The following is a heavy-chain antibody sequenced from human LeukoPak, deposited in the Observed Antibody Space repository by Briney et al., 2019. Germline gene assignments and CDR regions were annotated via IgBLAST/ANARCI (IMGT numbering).Heavy chain of an antibody. CDR1: GFTFSSYW. J-gene: IGHJ3*02. V-gene: IGHV3-9*01. CDR3: AKGRVGWFGELRDDASDI. CDR2: ISWNSGSI. Sequence: PGGSLRLSCAASGFTFSSYWMHWVRQAPGKGLEWVSGISWNSGSIGYADSVKGRFTISRDNAKNSLYLQMNSLRVEDTALYYCAKGRVGWFGELRDDASDIWGQGTMVTVSS. D-gene: IGHD3-10*01.